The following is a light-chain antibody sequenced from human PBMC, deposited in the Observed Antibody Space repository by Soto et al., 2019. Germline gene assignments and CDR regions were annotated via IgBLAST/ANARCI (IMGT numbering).Light chain of an antibody. CDR1: FSNIGSNF. V-gene: IGLV1-47*01. J-gene: IGLJ3*02. CDR2: RNN. CDR3: SAWDYSLSGVV. Sequence: QSVLTQPPSASGTPGQTVTISCSGRFSNIGSNFIYWYQQLPGTAPKLLIYRNNERPSGVPDPFSASKSGTSASLAMSVLRSEDEADYHCSAWDYSLSGVVFGGGTKLTVL.